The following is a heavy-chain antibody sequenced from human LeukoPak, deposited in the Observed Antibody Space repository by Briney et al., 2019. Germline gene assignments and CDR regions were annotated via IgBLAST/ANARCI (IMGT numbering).Heavy chain of an antibody. Sequence: ASVKVSCKASGYSFTSHYTHWVRQAPGQGLEWLGLINPSGSSTLYAQKFQGRVTITADKSTSTAYMELSSLRSEDTAVYYCARVPGIAAAGTVNYYYYYMDVWGKGTTVTVSS. CDR2: INPSGSST. CDR1: GYSFTSHY. J-gene: IGHJ6*03. D-gene: IGHD6-13*01. CDR3: ARVPGIAAAGTVNYYYYYMDV. V-gene: IGHV1-46*01.